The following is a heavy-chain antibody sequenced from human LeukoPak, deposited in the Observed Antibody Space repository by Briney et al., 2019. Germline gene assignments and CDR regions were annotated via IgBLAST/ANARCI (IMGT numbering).Heavy chain of an antibody. D-gene: IGHD1-26*01. CDR1: GDSVSNNRTA. V-gene: IGHV6-1*01. Sequence: SQTLSLTCAISGDSVSNNRTAWNWIRQSPSRGLEWLGRTYYRSKWYNDYAVSVKSRMTINPDTSKNQFSLQLNSVTPEDTAVYYCARARLESGSYYVHYWGQGTLVTVSS. CDR2: TYYRSKWYN. CDR3: ARARLESGSYYVHY. J-gene: IGHJ4*02.